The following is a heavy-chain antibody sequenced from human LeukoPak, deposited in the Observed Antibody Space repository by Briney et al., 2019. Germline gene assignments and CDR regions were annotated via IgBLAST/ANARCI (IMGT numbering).Heavy chain of an antibody. CDR3: AREGYYDFWSGYYGNWFDP. Sequence: SETLSLTCTVSGGSISSYYWSWIRQPAGKGLERIGRIYTSGSTNYNPSLKSRVTMSVDTSKNQFSLKLSSVNAADTAVYYCAREGYYDFWSGYYGNWFDPWGQGTLVTVSS. J-gene: IGHJ5*02. D-gene: IGHD3-3*01. V-gene: IGHV4-4*07. CDR1: GGSISSYY. CDR2: IYTSGST.